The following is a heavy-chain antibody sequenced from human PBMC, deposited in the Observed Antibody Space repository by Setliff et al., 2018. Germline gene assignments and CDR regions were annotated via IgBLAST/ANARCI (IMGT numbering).Heavy chain of an antibody. CDR3: AREGHLDILTGQDTMDV. Sequence: SETLSLTCTVSGDSISSGNYYWSWSRQPARKGQEWIGRDYTPGSTNFNPSLKSRVTISLDTSNNRISLELRSVTAADTAVYYCAREGHLDILTGQDTMDVWGQGTTVTVSS. CDR2: DYTPGST. J-gene: IGHJ6*02. V-gene: IGHV4-61*02. CDR1: GDSISSGNYY. D-gene: IGHD3-9*01.